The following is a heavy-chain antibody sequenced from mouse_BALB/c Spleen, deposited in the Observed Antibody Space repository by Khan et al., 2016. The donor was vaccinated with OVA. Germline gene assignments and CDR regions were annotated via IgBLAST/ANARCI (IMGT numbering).Heavy chain of an antibody. CDR3: ARDGSRYNYAMDY. CDR2: INYSGST. V-gene: IGHV3-2*02. Sequence: VQLVESGPGLVNPSQSLSLTCTVTGYSITSDYAWNWIRQFPGNKLEWMGYINYSGSTNYNPALKSRISITRDTSKNQFFLQLNSVTTEDTATYYCARDGSRYNYAMDYWGQGTSVTVSS. D-gene: IGHD2-3*01. CDR1: GYSITSDYA. J-gene: IGHJ4*01.